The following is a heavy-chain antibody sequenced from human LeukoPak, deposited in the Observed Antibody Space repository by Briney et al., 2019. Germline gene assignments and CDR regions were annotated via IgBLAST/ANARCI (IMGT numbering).Heavy chain of an antibody. J-gene: IGHJ4*02. D-gene: IGHD3-10*01. CDR2: ISGSGGST. CDR3: AGRGYYGSGSYGFDY. Sequence: GGSLRLSCAASGFTFSSYAMSWVRQASGKGLEWVSAISGSGGSTYYADSVKGRFTISRDNSKNTLYLQMNSLRAEDTAVYYCAGRGYYGSGSYGFDYWGQGTLVTVSS. V-gene: IGHV3-23*01. CDR1: GFTFSSYA.